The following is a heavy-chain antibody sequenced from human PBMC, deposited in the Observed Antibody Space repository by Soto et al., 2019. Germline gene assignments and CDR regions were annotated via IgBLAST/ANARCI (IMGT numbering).Heavy chain of an antibody. CDR1: GYTFNTYF. CDR3: VRDTGNSFDY. J-gene: IGHJ4*02. V-gene: IGHV1-18*01. CDR2: ISPHNGNT. Sequence: HVPLVQSGGELKKPGASVKVSCNTSGYTFNTYFITWVRQAPGQGLEWMGWISPHNGNTNYAEKFQGRVTMTADTITKTAYMELRNLRIDDTAVYYCVRDTGNSFDYWGQGTPVTVSS.